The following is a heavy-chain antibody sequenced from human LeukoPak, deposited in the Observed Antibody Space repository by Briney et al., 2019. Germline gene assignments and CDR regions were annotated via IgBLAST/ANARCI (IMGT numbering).Heavy chain of an antibody. CDR3: ARLKARDTFDI. J-gene: IGHJ3*02. V-gene: IGHV4-59*08. CDR1: GGSIGSYS. Sequence: SETLSLTCTVSGGSIGSYSWNWIRQSPGTGLEWIGYVYYSGSTMYNPSLRSRVTISVDTSKNQFSLKLSSVTAADTAVYYCARLKARDTFDIWGQGTMVTISS. CDR2: VYYSGST.